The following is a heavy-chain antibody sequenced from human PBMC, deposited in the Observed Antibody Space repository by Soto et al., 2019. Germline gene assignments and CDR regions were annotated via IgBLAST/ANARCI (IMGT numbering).Heavy chain of an antibody. Sequence: SVKVSCKASGGTFSSYAISWVRQAPGQGLEWMGGIIPIFGTANYAQEFQGRVTITADESTSTAYMELSSLRSEDTAVYYCARVARIAAAKIKDAFDIWGQGTMVTVSS. J-gene: IGHJ3*02. CDR3: ARVARIAAAKIKDAFDI. V-gene: IGHV1-69*13. CDR2: IIPIFGTA. D-gene: IGHD6-13*01. CDR1: GGTFSSYA.